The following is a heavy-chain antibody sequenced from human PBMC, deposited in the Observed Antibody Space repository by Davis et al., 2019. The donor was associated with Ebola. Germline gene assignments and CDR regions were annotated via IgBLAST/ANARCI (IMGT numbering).Heavy chain of an antibody. CDR3: AREDIVLMVYASNGAPPTYYGMDV. J-gene: IGHJ6*02. D-gene: IGHD2-8*01. Sequence: ASVKVSCKASGYTFTNYYMHWVRQAPGQGLEWMGMINPNDGRTIYAQKFQGRVTMTRDTSTSTVYMELSSLRSEDTAVYYCAREDIVLMVYASNGAPPTYYGMDVWGQGTTVTVSS. V-gene: IGHV1-46*03. CDR1: GYTFTNYY. CDR2: INPNDGRT.